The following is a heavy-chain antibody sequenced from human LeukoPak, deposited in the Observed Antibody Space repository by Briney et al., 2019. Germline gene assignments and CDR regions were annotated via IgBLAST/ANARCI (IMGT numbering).Heavy chain of an antibody. CDR1: GGSISSYY. CDR3: ARATYYYDSSGYYYLDY. D-gene: IGHD3-22*01. Sequence: SETLSLTCTVSGGSISSYYWSWIRQPPGKRLEWIGYIYYSGSTNYNPSLKSRVTISVDTSKNQFSLKLSSVTAADTAVYYCARATYYYDSSGYYYLDYWGQGTLVTVSS. CDR2: IYYSGST. V-gene: IGHV4-59*01. J-gene: IGHJ4*02.